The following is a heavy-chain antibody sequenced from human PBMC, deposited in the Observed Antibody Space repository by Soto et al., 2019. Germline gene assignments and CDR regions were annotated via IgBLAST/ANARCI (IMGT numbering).Heavy chain of an antibody. CDR3: AREYYDFWSGPRFDP. CDR1: GFTFSSYS. Sequence: GGSLRLSCAASGFTFSSYSMNWVRQAPGKGLEWVSSISSSSSYIYYADSVKGRFTISRDNAKNSLYLQMNSLRAEDTAVYYCAREYYDFWSGPRFDPWGQGTLVTVSS. CDR2: ISSSSSYI. D-gene: IGHD3-3*01. J-gene: IGHJ5*02. V-gene: IGHV3-21*01.